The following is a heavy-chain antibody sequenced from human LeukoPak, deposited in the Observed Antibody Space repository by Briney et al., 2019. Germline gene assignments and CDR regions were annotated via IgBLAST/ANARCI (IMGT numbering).Heavy chain of an antibody. J-gene: IGHJ4*02. Sequence: PGGSLTLPCAASGITFTGNWHWVRQAPGKGRVWVAVIRSDGSSETYADSVKGRFTISRGSAKNTLYLQMNSLGVEDTAVYYCAPIGAGYWGQGTLVIVSS. V-gene: IGHV3-74*01. CDR2: IRSDGSSE. CDR3: APIGAGY. D-gene: IGHD4/OR15-4a*01. CDR1: GITFTGNW.